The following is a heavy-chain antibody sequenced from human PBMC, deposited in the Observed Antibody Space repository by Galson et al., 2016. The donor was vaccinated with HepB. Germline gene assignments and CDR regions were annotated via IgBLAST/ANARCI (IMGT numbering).Heavy chain of an antibody. J-gene: IGHJ4*02. CDR1: GFSVSSNY. CDR2: IFSAGTT. D-gene: IGHD1-26*01. V-gene: IGHV3-53*01. Sequence: LRLSCAASGFSVSSNYLRWVRQAPGKGLEWGSVIFSAGTTYYADSVKGRFTLSRDNSKNTLYLQMNSLRAEDTAGYYCARDRGSISFDYWGQGTLVTVSS. CDR3: ARDRGSISFDY.